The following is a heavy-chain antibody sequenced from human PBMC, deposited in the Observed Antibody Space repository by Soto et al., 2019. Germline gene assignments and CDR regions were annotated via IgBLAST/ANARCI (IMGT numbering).Heavy chain of an antibody. D-gene: IGHD3-10*01. J-gene: IGHJ5*02. CDR3: ARDLWFGEINP. CDR1: CGSISSSSYY. Sequence: PSATLFSSYAFSCGSISSSSYYWRWIRQPPGQGLEWIGSIYYGGSPYYNPPLHGRGTIAVDPSKNQFSVKLSPVAGADPTVYYCARDLWFGEINPWGEGTLVTVS. CDR2: IYYGGSP. V-gene: IGHV4-39*02.